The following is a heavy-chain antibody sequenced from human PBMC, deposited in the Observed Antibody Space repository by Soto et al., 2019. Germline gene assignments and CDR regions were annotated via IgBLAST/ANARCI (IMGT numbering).Heavy chain of an antibody. CDR2: ISGSGGST. V-gene: IGHV3-23*01. J-gene: IGHJ3*02. Sequence: VQLLESGGGLVQPGGSLRLSCAASGFTFSSYAMSWVRQAPGKGLEWVSAISGSGGSTYYADSVKGRFTISRDNSKNTLYLQMNSLRAEDTAVYYCAKSYYYDSSGYYPDAFDIWGQGTMVTVSS. CDR3: AKSYYYDSSGYYPDAFDI. CDR1: GFTFSSYA. D-gene: IGHD3-22*01.